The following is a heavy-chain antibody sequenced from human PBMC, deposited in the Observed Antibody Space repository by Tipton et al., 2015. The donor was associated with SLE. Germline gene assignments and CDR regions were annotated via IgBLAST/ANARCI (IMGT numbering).Heavy chain of an antibody. CDR2: IYYSGST. Sequence: TLSLTCTVSGGSISSHYWSWIRQPPGKGLEWIGYIYYSGSTNYNPPLTSRVTISVDTSKNQFSLKLSSVTAADTAVYYCARDGDVGSGSYDAFDIWGQGTMVTVSS. D-gene: IGHD3-10*01. V-gene: IGHV4-59*11. CDR1: GGSISSHY. J-gene: IGHJ3*02. CDR3: ARDGDVGSGSYDAFDI.